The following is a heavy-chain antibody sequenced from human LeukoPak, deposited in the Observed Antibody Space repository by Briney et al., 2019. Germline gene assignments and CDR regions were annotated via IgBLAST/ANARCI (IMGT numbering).Heavy chain of an antibody. D-gene: IGHD3-10*01. CDR1: VYSFSNYD. CDR3: ARAKTAPSGSGSYYNPRYYYMDV. Sequence: GPVKVSCKASVYSFSNYDINWVRQASGQGLEWMGWMNPDSGNTGYAQKFQDRVTITRNTSISTVYMELSSLRSEDTAVYYCARAKTAPSGSGSYYNPRYYYMDVWGKGTTVTISS. V-gene: IGHV1-8*03. CDR2: MNPDSGNT. J-gene: IGHJ6*03.